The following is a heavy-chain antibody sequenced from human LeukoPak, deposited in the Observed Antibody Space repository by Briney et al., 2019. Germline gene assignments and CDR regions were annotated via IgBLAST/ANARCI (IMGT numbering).Heavy chain of an antibody. D-gene: IGHD2-15*01. CDR2: ISYTGNTK. CDR1: GFTFNNYG. J-gene: IGHJ4*02. V-gene: IGHV3-30*03. Sequence: GGSLRLSCAASGFTFNNYGMQWVRQAPGKGLEWVAVISYTGNTKYYADSVKGRFTISRDNSKNTLYLQMNSLRAEDTAVYYCARDVGLDYWGQGTLVTVSS. CDR3: ARDVGLDY.